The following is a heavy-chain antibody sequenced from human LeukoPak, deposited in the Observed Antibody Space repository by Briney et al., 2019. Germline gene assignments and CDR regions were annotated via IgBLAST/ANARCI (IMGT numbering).Heavy chain of an antibody. CDR1: GFTFSDYY. CDR2: IPSTSSYT. Sequence: GGSLRLSCVASGFTFSDYYMSWIRQAPGKGLEWISYIPSTSSYTSYADSVKGRFTISRDNAKNSLYLQMNSLRAEDTAVYYCAKDLGGSGRGDLDYWGQGTLVTVSS. J-gene: IGHJ4*02. CDR3: AKDLGGSGRGDLDY. D-gene: IGHD3-16*01. V-gene: IGHV3-11*05.